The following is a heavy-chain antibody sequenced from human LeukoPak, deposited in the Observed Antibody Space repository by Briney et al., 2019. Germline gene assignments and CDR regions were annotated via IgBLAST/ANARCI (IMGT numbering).Heavy chain of an antibody. J-gene: IGHJ4*02. D-gene: IGHD4-17*01. Sequence: SETLSLTCTVSGGSISSYYWSWIRQPPGKGLEWIGYIYYSGSTNYNPSLKSRVTISVDTSKNQFSLKLSSVTAADTAVYYCARGLTFIRLRYFDYWGQGALVTVSS. CDR2: IYYSGST. V-gene: IGHV4-59*01. CDR3: ARGLTFIRLRYFDY. CDR1: GGSISSYY.